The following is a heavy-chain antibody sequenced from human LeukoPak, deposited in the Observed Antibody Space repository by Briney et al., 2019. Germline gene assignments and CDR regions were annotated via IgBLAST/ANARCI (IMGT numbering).Heavy chain of an antibody. CDR1: GDSIDSGSYY. J-gene: IGHJ5*02. V-gene: IGHV4-61*09. CDR3: ARHKIVITMLGVHRWFDP. Sequence: SETLSLTCAVSGDSIDSGSYYWNWIRQSAGKGLEWIGHIYNRGTPTNYNPSLKSRVTISIDPSKTQFSLKLNSVTAADTAVYYCARHKIVITMLGVHRWFDPWGQGTLVAVSS. CDR2: IYNRGTPT. D-gene: IGHD3-3*01.